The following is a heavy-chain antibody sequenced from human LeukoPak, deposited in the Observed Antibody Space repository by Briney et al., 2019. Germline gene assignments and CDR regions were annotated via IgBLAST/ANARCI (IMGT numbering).Heavy chain of an antibody. V-gene: IGHV3-53*01. CDR2: IFTGGTT. D-gene: IGHD2/OR15-2a*01. Sequence: GGSLRLSCAVSGFSVSNNYMNWVCQAPGKGQEWVSAIFTGGTTHYADSVKGRFTISRDTSKNTLHLQMNSLRPEDTAVYYCAREGYHNSRGSQSWYTAAWGQGTLVIVSS. CDR1: GFSVSNNY. J-gene: IGHJ5*02. CDR3: AREGYHNSRGSQSWYTAA.